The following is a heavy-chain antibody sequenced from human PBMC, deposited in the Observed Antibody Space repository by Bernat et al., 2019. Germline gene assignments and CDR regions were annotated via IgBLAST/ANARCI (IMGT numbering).Heavy chain of an antibody. CDR2: INHSGST. V-gene: IGHV4-34*01. J-gene: IGHJ4*02. CDR3: ASWSSVSRVTSRRAGYNCRQQFFDY. Sequence: QVQLQQWGAGLLKPSETLSLTCAVYGGSFSGYYWSWIRQPPGKGLEWIGEINHSGSTNYNPSLKSRVTISVDTSKNQFSLKLSSVTAADTAVYYCASWSSVSRVTSRRAGYNCRQQFFDYWGQGTLVTVSS. D-gene: IGHD5-24*01. CDR1: GGSFSGYY.